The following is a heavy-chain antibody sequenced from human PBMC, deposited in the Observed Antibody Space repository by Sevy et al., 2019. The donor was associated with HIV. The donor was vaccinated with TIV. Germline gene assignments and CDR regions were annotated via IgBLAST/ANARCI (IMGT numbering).Heavy chain of an antibody. CDR3: ARLKSNYYDSSGYYYFDY. CDR2: ISSSSSYT. Sequence: GALRLSCAASGFTFSDYYMSWIRQAPGKGLEWVSYISSSSSYTNYADSVKGRFTISRDNAKNSLYLQMNSLRAEDTAVYYCARLKSNYYDSSGYYYFDYWGQGTLVTVSS. D-gene: IGHD3-22*01. CDR1: GFTFSDYY. J-gene: IGHJ4*02. V-gene: IGHV3-11*06.